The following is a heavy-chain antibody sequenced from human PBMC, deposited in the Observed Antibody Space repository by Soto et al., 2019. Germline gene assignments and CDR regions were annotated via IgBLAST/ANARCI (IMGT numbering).Heavy chain of an antibody. CDR2: ITPMFETA. CDR3: ARGRGYDSDTDYYAY. CDR1: GGSFIRYT. Sequence: SGRLSCKASGGSFIRYTIIWVRQAPGQGLEWMGGITPMFETANYAQKFQGGVTITADESTSRAYRELSRLRSEDTAVYYCARGRGYDSDTDYYAYWGQGTLVIV. J-gene: IGHJ4*02. D-gene: IGHD3-22*01. V-gene: IGHV1-69*01.